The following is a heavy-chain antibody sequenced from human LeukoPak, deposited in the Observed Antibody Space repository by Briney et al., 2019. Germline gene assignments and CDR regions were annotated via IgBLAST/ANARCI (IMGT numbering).Heavy chain of an antibody. CDR3: ARDNPPKITMVRGSFPGY. J-gene: IGHJ4*02. V-gene: IGHV3-30*04. D-gene: IGHD3-10*01. CDR2: ISYDGSNK. Sequence: PGRSLRLSCAASGFTFSSYAMHWVRQAPGKGLEWVADISYDGSNKYYADSVKGRFTISRDNSKNTLYLQMNSLRAEDTAVYYCARDNPPKITMVRGSFPGYWGQGTLVTVSS. CDR1: GFTFSSYA.